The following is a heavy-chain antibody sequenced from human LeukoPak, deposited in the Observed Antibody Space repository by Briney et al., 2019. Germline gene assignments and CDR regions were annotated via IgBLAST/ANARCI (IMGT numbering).Heavy chain of an antibody. CDR1: GFTFSSYA. Sequence: GGSLRLSCAASGFTFSSYAMSWVRQAPGKGLEWVSGISGSGGNTYYADSVKGRFTISRDNSNNTLYLQMNSLRAEDTAVYYCARHSRGRRYVFDYWGQGTLVTVSS. CDR2: ISGSGGNT. V-gene: IGHV3-23*01. J-gene: IGHJ4*02. CDR3: ARHSRGRRYVFDY. D-gene: IGHD3-10*01.